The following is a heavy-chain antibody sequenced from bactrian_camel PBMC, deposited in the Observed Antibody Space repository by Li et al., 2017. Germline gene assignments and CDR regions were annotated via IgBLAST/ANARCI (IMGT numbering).Heavy chain of an antibody. CDR2: LEGDGRE. J-gene: IGHJ6*01. Sequence: HVQLVESGGGSVQAGGSLRLSCAASGFTSGRRCMGWFRQAPGKEREGVATLEGDGRETYADSVKGRFTISRDNAKNTAYLEMNSLKSEDTALYYCAVDGGYYSYEHWADFGYWGQGTQVTVS. CDR1: GFTSGRRC. CDR3: AVDGGYYSYEHWADFGY. V-gene: IGHV3S55*01. D-gene: IGHD2*01.